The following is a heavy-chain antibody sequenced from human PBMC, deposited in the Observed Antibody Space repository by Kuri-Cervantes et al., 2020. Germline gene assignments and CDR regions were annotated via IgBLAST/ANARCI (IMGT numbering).Heavy chain of an antibody. J-gene: IGHJ4*02. D-gene: IGHD1-1*01. Sequence: YNPSLKSRVTVSLDTSKNLFSLRLHSVSAADTAVYFCATRTLTTASIWGQGTLVTVSS. V-gene: IGHV4-39*07. CDR3: ATRTLTTASI.